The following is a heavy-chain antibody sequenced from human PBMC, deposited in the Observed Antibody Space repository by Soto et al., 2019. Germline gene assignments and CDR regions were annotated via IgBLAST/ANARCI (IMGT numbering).Heavy chain of an antibody. V-gene: IGHV1-69*04. J-gene: IGHJ6*03. Sequence: SVKVSCKASGGTFSSYTISWVRQAPGQGLEWMGRIIPILGIANYAQKFQGRVTITADKSTSTAYMELSSLRSEDTAVYYCARESEYSSSPSDYYYYYMDVWGKGTTVTVSS. CDR1: GGTFSSYT. D-gene: IGHD6-6*01. CDR2: IIPILGIA. CDR3: ARESEYSSSPSDYYYYYMDV.